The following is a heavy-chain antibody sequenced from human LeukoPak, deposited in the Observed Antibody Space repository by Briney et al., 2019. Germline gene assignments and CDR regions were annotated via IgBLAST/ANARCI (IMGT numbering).Heavy chain of an antibody. J-gene: IGHJ4*02. V-gene: IGHV5-51*01. Sequence: GESLKISCKGSGYRFTAYGIGWVRQMPGKGLEWMGIIYPGVSDTRYSPSFQGQVTISADKSITTAYLQWTSLKASDTAMYYCARRTSGWEFDYWGQGTLVTVSS. CDR1: GYRFTAYG. D-gene: IGHD6-19*01. CDR2: IYPGVSDT. CDR3: ARRTSGWEFDY.